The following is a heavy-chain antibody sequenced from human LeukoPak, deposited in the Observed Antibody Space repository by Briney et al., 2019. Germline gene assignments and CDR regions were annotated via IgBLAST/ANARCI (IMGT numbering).Heavy chain of an antibody. D-gene: IGHD3-16*01. J-gene: IGHJ6*02. Sequence: GGSLRLSCAASGFTFNTYTMNWARQAPGKGLEWVASINHNGNVNYYVDSVKGRFTISRDNAKNSLYLQMSNLRAEDTAVYFCARGGGLDVWGQGATVTVSS. V-gene: IGHV3-7*03. CDR2: INHNGNVN. CDR1: GFTFNTYT. CDR3: ARGGGLDV.